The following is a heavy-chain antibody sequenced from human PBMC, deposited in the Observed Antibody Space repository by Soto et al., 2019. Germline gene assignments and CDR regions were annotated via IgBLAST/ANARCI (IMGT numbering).Heavy chain of an antibody. CDR2: IDPSDSYS. CDR1: GYSFTSYW. V-gene: IGHV5-10-1*01. J-gene: IGHJ4*02. D-gene: IGHD6-19*01. Sequence: GESLTISCKGSGYSFTSYWIGWVRQMPGKGLEWMGRIDPSDSYSNYRPSFQGHVTMSADKSINTAYLQWSSLKASDTAMYYCARRIAVDVAGFDYWGQRTLVTVSS. CDR3: ARRIAVDVAGFDY.